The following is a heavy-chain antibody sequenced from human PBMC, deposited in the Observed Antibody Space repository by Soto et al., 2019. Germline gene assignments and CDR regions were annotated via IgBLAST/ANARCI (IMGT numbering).Heavy chain of an antibody. CDR2: IYQSGIT. CDR3: VRDRGGGSANYYKSHGMDV. CDR1: GDSITRGGFS. Sequence: SETLSLTCTVSGDSITRGGFSWSWIRQPPGKGLEWIGYIYQSGITSHNPSLKSRVTRSVDRSKNQFSLKLRSVTAADTAIYYCVRDRGGGSANYYKSHGMDVWGQGTTVTVSS. V-gene: IGHV4-30-2*01. J-gene: IGHJ6*02. D-gene: IGHD3-10*01.